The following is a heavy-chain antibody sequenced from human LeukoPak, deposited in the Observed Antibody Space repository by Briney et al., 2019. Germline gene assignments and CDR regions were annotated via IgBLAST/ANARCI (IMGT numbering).Heavy chain of an antibody. J-gene: IGHJ6*03. D-gene: IGHD2-2*01. CDR1: GYTFTNYD. Sequence: ASVKVSCKASGYTFTNYDINWVRQATGQGLEWMGWLNPNNGKTGYAQKFQGRVTITRDTSISTAYMELSSLRSEDTAVYYCARRARDCSRTSCFNYYYYTDVWGKGTTFTVSS. V-gene: IGHV1-8*03. CDR2: LNPNNGKT. CDR3: ARRARDCSRTSCFNYYYYTDV.